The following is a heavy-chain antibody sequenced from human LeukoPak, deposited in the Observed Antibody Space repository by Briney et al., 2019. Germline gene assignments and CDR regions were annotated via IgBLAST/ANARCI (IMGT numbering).Heavy chain of an antibody. Sequence: GGSLRLSCATSGFSFTDYYMSWIRLAPEKGLEWVSYISSSSSGSTTIYYPDSVKGRFTVSWDNGKNALYLQMNSLRAEDTAVYYCARDGGDYWGQGTLVTVSS. CDR2: ISSSSSGSTTI. CDR3: ARDGGDY. V-gene: IGHV3-11*04. D-gene: IGHD3-16*01. CDR1: GFSFTDYY. J-gene: IGHJ4*02.